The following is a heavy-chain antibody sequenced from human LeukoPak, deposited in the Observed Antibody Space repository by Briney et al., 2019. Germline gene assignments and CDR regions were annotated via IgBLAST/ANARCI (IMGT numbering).Heavy chain of an antibody. J-gene: IGHJ6*02. V-gene: IGHV3-74*01. Sequence: RGSLRLSCAASGFTFSNHYMSWVRQAPGKGLVWVSRINSDGSNTNYAGSVKGRFTISRDNAKNTLYLQMNSLRVEDTAVYYCARGGGLDVWGQGATVTVSS. D-gene: IGHD3-16*01. CDR2: INSDGSNT. CDR3: ARGGGLDV. CDR1: GFTFSNHY.